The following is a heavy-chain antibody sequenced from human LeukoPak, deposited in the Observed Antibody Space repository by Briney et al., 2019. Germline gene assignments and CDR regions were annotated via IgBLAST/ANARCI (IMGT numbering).Heavy chain of an antibody. J-gene: IGHJ5*02. V-gene: IGHV4-34*01. D-gene: IGHD3-10*01. CDR1: GGSFSGYY. CDR3: ARGPRYYGSGSGTWFDP. CDR2: INHSGST. Sequence: SETLSLTCAVYGGSFSGYYWSWIRQPPWKGLEWIAEINHSGSTNYNPSLKSRVTISVDTSKNQISLKLSSVTAADTAVYYCARGPRYYGSGSGTWFDPWGQGTLVTVSS.